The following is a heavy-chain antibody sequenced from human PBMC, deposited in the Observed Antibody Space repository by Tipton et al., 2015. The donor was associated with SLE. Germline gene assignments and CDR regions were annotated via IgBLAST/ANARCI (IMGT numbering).Heavy chain of an antibody. Sequence: SLRLSCVASGFTFTDYWMSWVRQAPGKGLEWVANIKQDGSDKYYVDSVKGRITISRDNAENSLYLQMNSLSADDTAVYYCARETASGAFDIWGLGTMVTVSS. CDR2: IKQDGSDK. CDR1: GFTFTDYW. V-gene: IGHV3-7*01. CDR3: ARETASGAFDI. D-gene: IGHD3-10*01. J-gene: IGHJ3*02.